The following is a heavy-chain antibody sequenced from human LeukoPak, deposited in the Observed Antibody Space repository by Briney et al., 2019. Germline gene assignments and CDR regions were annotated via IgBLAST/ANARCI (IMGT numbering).Heavy chain of an antibody. CDR1: GFTFSGSA. J-gene: IGHJ4*02. V-gene: IGHV3-73*01. D-gene: IGHD6-13*01. Sequence: GGSLRLSCAASGFTFSGSAMHWVRQASGKGLEWVGRIRSKANSYATAYAASVKGRFTISRDDSKNTAYLQMNSLKAEDTAVYYCTRPAGTGDYWGQGTLVTVSS. CDR2: IRSKANSYAT. CDR3: TRPAGTGDY.